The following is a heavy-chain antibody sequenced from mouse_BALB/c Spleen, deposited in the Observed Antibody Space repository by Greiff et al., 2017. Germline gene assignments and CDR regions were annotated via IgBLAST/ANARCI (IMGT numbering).Heavy chain of an antibody. CDR1: GYTFTDYN. CDR3: ARRRKNYYGSRGGAMDY. Sequence: EVQLQQSGPELVKPGASVKIPCKASGYTFTDYNMDWVKQSHGKSLEWIGDINPNNGGTIYNQKFKGKATLTVDKSSSTAYMELRSLTSEDTAVYYCARRRKNYYGSRGGAMDYWGQGTSVTVSS. V-gene: IGHV1-18*01. D-gene: IGHD1-1*01. J-gene: IGHJ4*01. CDR2: INPNNGGT.